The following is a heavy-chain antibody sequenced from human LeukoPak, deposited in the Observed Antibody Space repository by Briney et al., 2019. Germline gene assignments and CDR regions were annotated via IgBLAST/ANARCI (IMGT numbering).Heavy chain of an antibody. V-gene: IGHV3-23*01. CDR1: GCTFSSYG. Sequence: GGSLRLSCAASGCTFSSYGMSWARQAPGQGLEWVSAISGSGGSTYYADSVKGRFTISRDNSKNTLYLQMNSLRAEDTAVYYCTRGAYSYGLADAFDIWGQGTMVSVSS. J-gene: IGHJ3*02. CDR3: TRGAYSYGLADAFDI. CDR2: ISGSGGST. D-gene: IGHD5-18*01.